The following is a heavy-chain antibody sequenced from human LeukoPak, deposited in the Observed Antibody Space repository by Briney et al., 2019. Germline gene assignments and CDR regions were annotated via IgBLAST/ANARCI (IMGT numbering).Heavy chain of an antibody. J-gene: IGHJ4*02. CDR2: INPDSGGR. V-gene: IGHV1-2*02. Sequence: ASEKVSCKAPGYTFTAYNLHLVRHAPGQGLGWMGWINPDSGGRNYVQKFQGRVTMTRDTSISTAYMELSGLSSDETAVYYCASVTDETGKWGRGTLVTVSS. D-gene: IGHD2-21*02. CDR3: ASVTDETGK. CDR1: GYTFTAYN.